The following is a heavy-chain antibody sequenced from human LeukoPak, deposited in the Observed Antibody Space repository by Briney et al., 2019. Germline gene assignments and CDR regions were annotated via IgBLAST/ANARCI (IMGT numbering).Heavy chain of an antibody. CDR3: ARGVYIAAAQYGY. D-gene: IGHD6-13*01. V-gene: IGHV4-59*01. CDR1: GGSISSYY. J-gene: IGHJ4*02. CDR2: IYYSGTT. Sequence: SETLSFTCTVSGGSISSYYWSWIRQPPGKGLEWIGYIYYSGTTNYNPSLKSRVTIAVDTSKNQFSLKLSSVTAADTAVYYCARGVYIAAAQYGYWGQGTLVTVSS.